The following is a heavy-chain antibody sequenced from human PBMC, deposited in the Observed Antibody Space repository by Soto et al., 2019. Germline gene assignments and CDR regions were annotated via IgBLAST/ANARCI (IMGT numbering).Heavy chain of an antibody. CDR3: ARNPYYSDGHFDY. V-gene: IGHV4-61*01. CDR2: ISYSGST. Sequence: QVQLQVSGPGLLKASETLSLTCSVSGGSVSSGSYYWNWIRQTPGKGLEWIAFISYSGSTSYNPSLKSRVTISVDKSKNQFSLRLSSVIAADTAMYFCARNPYYSDGHFDYWAQGTLVTVSA. D-gene: IGHD3-22*01. CDR1: GGSVSSGSYY. J-gene: IGHJ4*02.